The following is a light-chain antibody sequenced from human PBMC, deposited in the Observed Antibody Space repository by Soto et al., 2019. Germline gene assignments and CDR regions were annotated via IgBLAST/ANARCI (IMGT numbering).Light chain of an antibody. CDR1: SGDIGSYNR. CDR3: SSYTNINTRACV. J-gene: IGLJ1*01. CDR2: EVT. V-gene: IGLV2-14*01. Sequence: QSALTQSASVSGSPGQSITISCTGTSGDIGSYNRVSWYQQYPGKAPKLIIYEVTDRPSGVSNRFSGSKSGNTASLTISGLQAEDEAEYYCSSYTNINTRACVFGTGTKLTVL.